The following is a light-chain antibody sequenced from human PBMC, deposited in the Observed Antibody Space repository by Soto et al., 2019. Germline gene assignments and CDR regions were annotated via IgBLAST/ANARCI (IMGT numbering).Light chain of an antibody. CDR2: DAS. Sequence: EIVLTQSPDTLSLSPGERATLSCRASQSVGVYLAWYQQKPGRAPRLLIHDASNRPTGIPARFSGSGSGTDFTLTISSLEPEDFAVYYCQQSSNSWTFGQGTKVDIK. V-gene: IGKV3-11*01. J-gene: IGKJ1*01. CDR3: QQSSNSWT. CDR1: QSVGVY.